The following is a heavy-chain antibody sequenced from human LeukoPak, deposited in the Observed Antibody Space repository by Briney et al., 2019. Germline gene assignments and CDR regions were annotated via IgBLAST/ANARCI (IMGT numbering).Heavy chain of an antibody. D-gene: IGHD6-13*01. CDR1: GFTFDNYW. J-gene: IGHJ4*02. CDR3: VRDSGWYRFFY. Sequence: QPGGSLRLSCAASGFTFDNYWMTWVRQAPGKGLKWVGMIKEDGSQKYYVDSVRGRFTISRDNAKNSLYLEMNSLRAEDAAVYCCVRDSGWYRFFYWGQGTLVTVSS. V-gene: IGHV3-7*03. CDR2: IKEDGSQK.